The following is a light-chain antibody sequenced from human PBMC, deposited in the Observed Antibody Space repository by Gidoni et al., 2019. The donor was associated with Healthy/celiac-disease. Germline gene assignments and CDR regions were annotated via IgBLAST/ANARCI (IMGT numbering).Light chain of an antibody. CDR3: QQCDNLPWT. J-gene: IGKJ1*01. CDR2: DAS. V-gene: IGKV1-33*01. Sequence: DIQMTQSPSSLSASVGDRVTITCQASQDISNYLNWYQQKPGKAPKLLIYDASHLETGVPSRFSGSGSGTDFTFTISSLQPEDIATYYCQQCDNLPWTFGQXTKVEIK. CDR1: QDISNY.